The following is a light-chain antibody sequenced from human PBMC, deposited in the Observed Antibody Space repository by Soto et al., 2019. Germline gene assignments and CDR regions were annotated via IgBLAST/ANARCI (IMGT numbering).Light chain of an antibody. J-gene: IGKJ1*01. Sequence: EVVLTQSPGTLSLSPGERATLSCRASQSVSATYIAWYQQKSGQAPRLLLYGASSRATGIPDRFSGSGSGTEFTLTIDRLEPEDFATYYCQQYDSSPRAFGQGTKVEIK. CDR2: GAS. CDR3: QQYDSSPRA. V-gene: IGKV3-20*01. CDR1: QSVSATY.